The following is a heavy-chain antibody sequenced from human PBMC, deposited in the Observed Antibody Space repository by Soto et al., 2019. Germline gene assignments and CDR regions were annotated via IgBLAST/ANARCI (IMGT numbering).Heavy chain of an antibody. D-gene: IGHD2-21*02. CDR3: TRLPHTVVTYYFDY. CDR1: GFKFDDYG. V-gene: IGHV3-20*04. CDR2: INWNGYET. Sequence: VQLVESGGGVGRPGGSLRLSCAASGFKFDDYGMAWVRQAPGKGLEWVSGINWNGYETGYADSVKGRFTMSRDNAKNSLYLQMDSLRAEDTPFYYCTRLPHTVVTYYFDYCGQGMLVTVSS. J-gene: IGHJ4*02.